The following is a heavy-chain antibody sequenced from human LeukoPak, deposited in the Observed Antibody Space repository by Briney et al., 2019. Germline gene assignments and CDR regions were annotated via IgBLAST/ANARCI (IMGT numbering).Heavy chain of an antibody. Sequence: GGSLRLSCAASGFTFSSYSMTWVRQAPGKGLEWVSYISSSSSTIYYADSVKGRFTISRDNAKNSLYLQMNSLRAEDTAVYYCARAQLWFGEYGDYWGQGTLVTVSS. D-gene: IGHD3-10*01. CDR1: GFTFSSYS. V-gene: IGHV3-48*04. CDR3: ARAQLWFGEYGDY. CDR2: ISSSSSTI. J-gene: IGHJ4*02.